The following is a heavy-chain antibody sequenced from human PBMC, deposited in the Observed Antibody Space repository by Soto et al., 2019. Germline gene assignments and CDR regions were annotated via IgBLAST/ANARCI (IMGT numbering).Heavy chain of an antibody. CDR1: GYTLTELS. D-gene: IGHD1-26*01. CDR2: FDPEDGET. Sequence: ASVKVSCKVSGYTLTELSMHWVRQAPGKGLEWMGGFDPEDGETIYAQKFQGRVTMTEDTSTDTAYMELSSLRSEDTAVYYCATAFGNSGSYLMQLDYWGQGTWSPSPQ. V-gene: IGHV1-24*01. J-gene: IGHJ4*02. CDR3: ATAFGNSGSYLMQLDY.